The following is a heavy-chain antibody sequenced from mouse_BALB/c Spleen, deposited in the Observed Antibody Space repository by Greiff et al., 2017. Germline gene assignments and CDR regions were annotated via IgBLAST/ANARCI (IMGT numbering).Heavy chain of an antibody. J-gene: IGHJ4*01. CDR3: ASYDYEKYAMDY. V-gene: IGHV2-2*02. CDR2: IWSGGST. Sequence: VQLQQSGPGLVQPSQSLSITCTVSGFSLTSYGVHWVRQSPGKGLEWLGVIWSGGSTDYNAAFISRLSISKDNSKSHVFFKMNSLQANDTAIYCCASYDYEKYAMDYWGQGTSVTVSS. D-gene: IGHD2-4*01. CDR1: GFSLTSYG.